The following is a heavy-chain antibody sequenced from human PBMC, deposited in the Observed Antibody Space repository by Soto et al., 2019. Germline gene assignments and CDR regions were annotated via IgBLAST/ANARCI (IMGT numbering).Heavy chain of an antibody. CDR2: IYHSGST. Sequence: QVQLQESGPGLVKPSGTLSLTCAVSSGSISSSNWWSWVRQPPGKWLEWIGEIYHSGSTNYNPSLKSRVTRSVDKSKNQCSLKLSSVTAADTAVYYCARDQADWSGKAFDIWGQGTMVTVSS. V-gene: IGHV4-4*02. CDR1: SGSISSSNW. J-gene: IGHJ3*02. CDR3: ARDQADWSGKAFDI. D-gene: IGHD1-1*01.